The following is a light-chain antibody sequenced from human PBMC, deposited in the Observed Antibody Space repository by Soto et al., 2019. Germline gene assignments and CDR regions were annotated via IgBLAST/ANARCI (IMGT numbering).Light chain of an antibody. CDR1: SSDAGGYNY. Sequence: QSALTQPPSVSGSPGQSVTICCTGTSSDAGGYNYVSWYQQHPGKAPNLFIYDVTKRPSGVPDRFSGSKSGNTASLTISGLQAADEADYYCCSYAGRYTRVFGGGTKLTVL. CDR2: DVT. CDR3: CSYAGRYTRV. J-gene: IGLJ3*02. V-gene: IGLV2-11*01.